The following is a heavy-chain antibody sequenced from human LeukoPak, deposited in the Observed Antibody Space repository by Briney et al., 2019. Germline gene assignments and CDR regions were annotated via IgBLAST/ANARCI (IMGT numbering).Heavy chain of an antibody. Sequence: SVKVPCKASGGTFSSYAISWVRQAPGQGLEWMGGIIPIFGTANYAQKFQGRVTITADESTSTAYMELSSLRAEDTAVYYCARDRVYSSGWYWDYYYYMDVWGKGTTVTISS. CDR3: ARDRVYSSGWYWDYYYYMDV. CDR1: GGTFSSYA. J-gene: IGHJ6*03. CDR2: IIPIFGTA. V-gene: IGHV1-69*13. D-gene: IGHD6-19*01.